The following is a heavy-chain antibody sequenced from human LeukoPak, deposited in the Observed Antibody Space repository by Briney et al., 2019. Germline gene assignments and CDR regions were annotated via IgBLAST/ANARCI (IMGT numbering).Heavy chain of an antibody. CDR2: ISSSSSTI. V-gene: IGHV3-48*04. CDR3: ARDRAPVIRYFDL. Sequence: PGGSLRLSCAASGFTFSSYSMNWVRQASGKGLEWVSYISSSSSTIYYADSVKGRFTISRDNAKNSLYLQMNSLRAEDTAVYYCARDRAPVIRYFDLWGRGTLVTVSS. J-gene: IGHJ2*01. D-gene: IGHD2/OR15-2a*01. CDR1: GFTFSSYS.